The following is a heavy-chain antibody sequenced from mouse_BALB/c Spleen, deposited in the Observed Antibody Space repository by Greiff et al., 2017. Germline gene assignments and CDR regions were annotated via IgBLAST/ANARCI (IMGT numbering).Heavy chain of an antibody. J-gene: IGHJ3*01. CDR3: AREDYGAWFAY. CDR2: INPSTGYT. Sequence: QVQLQQSGAELAKPGASVKMSCKASGYTFTSYWMHWVKQRPGQGLEWIGYINPSTGYTEYNQKFKDKATLTADKSSSTAYMQLSSLTSEDSAVYYCAREDYGAWFAYWGQGTLVTVSA. D-gene: IGHD1-1*01. CDR1: GYTFTSYW. V-gene: IGHV1-7*01.